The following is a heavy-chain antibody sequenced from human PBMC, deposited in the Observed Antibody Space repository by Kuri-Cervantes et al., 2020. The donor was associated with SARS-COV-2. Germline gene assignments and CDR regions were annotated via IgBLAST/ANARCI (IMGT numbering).Heavy chain of an antibody. CDR1: GFTFSSYA. J-gene: IGHJ4*02. V-gene: IGHV3-30-3*01. D-gene: IGHD5-18*01. Sequence: GESLKISCAASGFTFSSYAMHWVRQAPGKGLEWVAVISYDGSNKYYADSVKGRFTISRDNSKNTLYLQMNSLRAEDTAVYYCAREYSYGHGVTDYWGQGTLVTVSS. CDR3: AREYSYGHGVTDY. CDR2: ISYDGSNK.